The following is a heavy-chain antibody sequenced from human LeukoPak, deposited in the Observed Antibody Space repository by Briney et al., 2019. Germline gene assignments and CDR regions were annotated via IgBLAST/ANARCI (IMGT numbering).Heavy chain of an antibody. CDR1: GYTFTDYY. CDR2: INPSGGST. CDR3: ARDQNGRYYFDY. Sequence: ASVRVSCKASGYTFTDYYMHWVRQASGQGLEWMGIINPSGGSTSYAQKFQGRVTMTRDTSTSTVYMELSSLRSEDTAVFYCARDQNGRYYFDYWGQGTLVTVSS. V-gene: IGHV1-46*01. J-gene: IGHJ4*02. D-gene: IGHD2-8*01.